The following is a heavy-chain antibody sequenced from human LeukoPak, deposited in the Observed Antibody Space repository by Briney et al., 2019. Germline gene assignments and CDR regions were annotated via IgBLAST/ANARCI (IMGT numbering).Heavy chain of an antibody. Sequence: GGSLRLSCAASGFTFSNYWMAWVRQAPGKELEWVANIRGDGNEDHCVDSVRGRFTISRDNAKNSLYLQMNSLTVEDTAVYYCARDVPYNMNQMYFDYWGQGTLVTVSS. CDR2: IRGDGNED. CDR1: GFTFSNYW. J-gene: IGHJ4*02. CDR3: ARDVPYNMNQMYFDY. V-gene: IGHV3-7*01. D-gene: IGHD3-10*01.